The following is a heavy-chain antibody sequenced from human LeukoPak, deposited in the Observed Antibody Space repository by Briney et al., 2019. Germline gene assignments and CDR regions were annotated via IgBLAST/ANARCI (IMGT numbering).Heavy chain of an antibody. Sequence: SETLSLTCTVSGGSISSSSYYWGWIRQPPGKGLEEIGSIYYSGSTYYNPSLKSRVTISVDTSKTQFSLKLSSVTAADTAVYYCTPQTADYDFWSGYYTRGSRRWFDPWGQGTLVTVYS. V-gene: IGHV4-39*01. CDR2: IYYSGST. CDR3: TPQTADYDFWSGYYTRGSRRWFDP. J-gene: IGHJ5*02. D-gene: IGHD3-3*01. CDR1: GGSISSSSYY.